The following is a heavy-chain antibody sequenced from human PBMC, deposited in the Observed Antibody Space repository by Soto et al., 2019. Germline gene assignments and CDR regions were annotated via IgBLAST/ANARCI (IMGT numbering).Heavy chain of an antibody. CDR2: IYTSGST. D-gene: IGHD6-19*01. CDR1: GGSFSSGSYY. CDR3: ARDPLTVAGTGISADP. J-gene: IGHJ5*02. V-gene: IGHV4-61*02. Sequence: TLYLTCAVSGGSFSSGSYYWSWIRQPAGKGLEWIGRIYTSGSTNYNPSLKSRVTMSVDTSKNQFSLKLSSVTAADTAVYYCARDPLTVAGTGISADPWGQGTLVIVSS.